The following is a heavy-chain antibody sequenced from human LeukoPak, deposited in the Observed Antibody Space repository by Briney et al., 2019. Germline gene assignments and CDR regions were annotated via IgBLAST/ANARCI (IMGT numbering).Heavy chain of an antibody. Sequence: GGSLRLSCAASGLTFRSYGMNWVRQAPGKGLEWVSSISSSSSYIYYADSVKGRFTISRDNAKNSLYLQMDSLRAEDTSVYYCVRADGNYGYVFDYWGQGTLVTVSS. V-gene: IGHV3-21*01. J-gene: IGHJ4*02. CDR1: GLTFRSYG. CDR2: ISSSSSYI. CDR3: VRADGNYGYVFDY. D-gene: IGHD5-18*01.